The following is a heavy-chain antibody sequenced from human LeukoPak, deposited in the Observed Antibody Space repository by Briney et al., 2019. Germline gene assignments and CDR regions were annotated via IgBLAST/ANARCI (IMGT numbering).Heavy chain of an antibody. D-gene: IGHD6-13*01. CDR3: ARQEDSSSWRALMDV. CDR2: IYYSGST. V-gene: IGHV4-61*08. J-gene: IGHJ6*02. CDR1: GGSISSGGFY. Sequence: PSETLSLTCTVSGGSISSGGFYWSWIRQPPGKGLEWIGYIYYSGSTNYNPSLKSRVTISVDTSKNQFSLKLSSVTAADTAVYYCARQEDSSSWRALMDVWGQGTTVTVSS.